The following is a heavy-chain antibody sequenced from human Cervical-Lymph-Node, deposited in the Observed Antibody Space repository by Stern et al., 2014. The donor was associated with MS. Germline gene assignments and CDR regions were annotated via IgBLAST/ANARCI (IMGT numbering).Heavy chain of an antibody. CDR2: ISSYNGNT. D-gene: IGHD4-11*01. CDR3: ARERLRDFNDYHFDS. J-gene: IGHJ4*02. V-gene: IGHV1-18*01. CDR1: GYTFTTPNYG. Sequence: VQLLQSGPEVRQPGASVRVSCKASGYTFTTPNYGIAWVRAAPGRGLEWMGWISSYNGNTVYAQKLQDRVTMTTDTSTSTAYMELRSLRSDDTAFYYCARERLRDFNDYHFDSWGQGTLVTVSS.